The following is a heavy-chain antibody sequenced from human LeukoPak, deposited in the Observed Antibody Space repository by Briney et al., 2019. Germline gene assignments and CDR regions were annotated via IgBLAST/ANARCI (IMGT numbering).Heavy chain of an antibody. CDR3: ARVAPNYFDY. CDR2: INPNSGGT. V-gene: IGHV1-2*02. J-gene: IGHJ4*02. CDR1: GYTFTGYY. Sequence: ASVKVSCKASGYTFTGYYMHWVRQAPGQGLEWMGWINPNSGGTHYAQEFQGRVTMTRDTSISTAYMELSSLRPDDTAVYYCARVAPNYFDYWGQGTLVTVSS.